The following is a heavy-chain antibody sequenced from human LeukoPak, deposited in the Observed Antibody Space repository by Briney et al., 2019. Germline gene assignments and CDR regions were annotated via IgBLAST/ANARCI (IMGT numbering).Heavy chain of an antibody. D-gene: IGHD2-21*01. J-gene: IGHJ4*02. CDR2: VSYDGGTK. Sequence: GASLRLSCEASGFTFSSYTMHWVRQAPGKGLEWVAVVSYDGGTKYYADSVQGRFSISRDNSKNTLFLQMTSLRTEDTAVFYCARDPVLGIPDYFDSWGQGTLVTVSS. CDR1: GFTFSSYT. V-gene: IGHV3-30-3*01. CDR3: ARDPVLGIPDYFDS.